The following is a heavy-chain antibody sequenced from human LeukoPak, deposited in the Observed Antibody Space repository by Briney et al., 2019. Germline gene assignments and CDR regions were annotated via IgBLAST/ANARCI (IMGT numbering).Heavy chain of an antibody. CDR2: INPNSGGT. CDR3: ARAFRDP. CDR1: GGAFSTYS. V-gene: IGHV1-2*02. J-gene: IGHJ5*02. Sequence: ASVKVSCKTSGGAFSTYSINWVRQAPGQGLEWMGWINPNSGGTNYAQKFQGRVTMTRDTSISTAYMELSRLRSDDTAVYYCARAFRDPWGQGTLVTVSS.